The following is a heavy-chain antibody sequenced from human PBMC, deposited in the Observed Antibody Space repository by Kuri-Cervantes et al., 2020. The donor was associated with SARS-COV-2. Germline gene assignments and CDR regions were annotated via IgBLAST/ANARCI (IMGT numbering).Heavy chain of an antibody. J-gene: IGHJ4*02. CDR2: ISYDGSNK. V-gene: IGHV3-30-3*01. D-gene: IGHD5-18*01. CDR1: GFTFSTYA. CDR3: ARVVFDTAMVYFDY. Sequence: GESLKTSCAASGFTFSTYAMHWVRKAPGKGLERVTVISYDGSNKYYADSVKGRFTISRDNSKNTLYLQMNSLRAEDTAVYYCARVVFDTAMVYFDYWGQGTLITVSS.